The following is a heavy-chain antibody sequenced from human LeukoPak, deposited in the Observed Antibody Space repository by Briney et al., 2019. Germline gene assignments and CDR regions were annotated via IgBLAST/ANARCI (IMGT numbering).Heavy chain of an antibody. V-gene: IGHV4-4*07. CDR3: ARDSAGTYYYYYYMDV. J-gene: IGHJ6*03. CDR2: IYTSGST. Sequence: SSETLSLTCTVSGGSISSYYWSWIRQPAGKGLEWIGRIYTSGSTNYNPSLESRVTMSVDTSKNQFSLKLSSVTAADTAVYYCARDSAGTYYYYYYMDVWGKGTTVTVSS. CDR1: GGSISSYY. D-gene: IGHD3-10*01.